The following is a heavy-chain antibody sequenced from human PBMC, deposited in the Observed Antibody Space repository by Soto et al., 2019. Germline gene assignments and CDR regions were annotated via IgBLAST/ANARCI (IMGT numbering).Heavy chain of an antibody. V-gene: IGHV3-48*03. CDR1: GFTFTSYE. Sequence: GGSLRLSCAASGFTFTSYEFNWVRQAPGKGLEWISYIGTSDNNIYYADSVKGRFTVSRDNARSSLYLQMNSLRAEDTAIYFCAREELNCGGDCFAFWGQGALVTVSS. J-gene: IGHJ4*02. CDR3: AREELNCGGDCFAF. CDR2: IGTSDNNI. D-gene: IGHD2-21*01.